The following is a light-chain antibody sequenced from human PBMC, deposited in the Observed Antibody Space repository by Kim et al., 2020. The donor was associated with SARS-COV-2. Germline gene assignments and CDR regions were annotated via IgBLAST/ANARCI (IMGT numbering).Light chain of an antibody. CDR2: EGN. J-gene: IGLJ3*02. CDR3: QSYDSSNQV. V-gene: IGLV6-57*03. Sequence: NFMLTQPHSVSESPGKTVTISCTRSSGSIASNYVQWYQQRPSSAPTTVIYEGNQRPSGVPDRFSGSIDSSSNSASLTISGLKTEDAADYYCQSYDSSNQVFGGGTQLTV. CDR1: SGSIASNY.